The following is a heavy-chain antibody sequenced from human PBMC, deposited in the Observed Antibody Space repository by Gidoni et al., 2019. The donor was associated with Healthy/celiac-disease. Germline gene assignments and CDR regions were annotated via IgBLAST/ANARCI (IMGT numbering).Heavy chain of an antibody. CDR2: INPNSGGT. D-gene: IGHD6-6*01. Sequence: QVQLVQSGAEVKKPGASVKVSCKASGYTFTGYYMHWVRQAPGQGLEWMGWINPNSGGTNYAQKFQGWVTMTRDTSISTAYMELSRLRSDDTAVYYCARDSARIGASRASSSPYGMDVWGQGTTVTVSS. CDR1: GYTFTGYY. J-gene: IGHJ6*02. CDR3: ARDSARIGASRASSSPYGMDV. V-gene: IGHV1-2*04.